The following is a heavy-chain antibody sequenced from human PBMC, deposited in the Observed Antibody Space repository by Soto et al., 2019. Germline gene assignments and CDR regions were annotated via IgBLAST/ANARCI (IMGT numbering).Heavy chain of an antibody. V-gene: IGHV4-30-2*01. J-gene: IGHJ5*02. D-gene: IGHD6-6*01. CDR2: IYHSGST. CDR3: ARVSSSSGGNWFDP. CDR1: GGSISSGGYS. Sequence: SETLSLTCAVSGGSISSGGYSWSWIRQPPGKGLEWIGYIYHSGSTYYNPSLKSRVTVSVDRSKNQFSLKLSSVTAADTAVYYCARVSSSSGGNWFDPWGQGTLVTVSS.